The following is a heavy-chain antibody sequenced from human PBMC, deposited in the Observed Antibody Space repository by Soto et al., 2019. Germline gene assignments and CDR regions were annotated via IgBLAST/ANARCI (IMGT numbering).Heavy chain of an antibody. CDR2: ISSSRSTI. J-gene: IGHJ6*02. Sequence: GGSLRLSCAASGFAVSSYSMNLVRQAPGKGLEWVSYISSSRSTIYYAYSVKCRFTISSENANNSLYLKMTRLREEDTAVYYCARVSSYSYDSPGPETGYGMHVWGQGTTVTVSS. CDR1: GFAVSSYS. V-gene: IGHV3-48*02. D-gene: IGHD3-22*01. CDR3: ARVSSYSYDSPGPETGYGMHV.